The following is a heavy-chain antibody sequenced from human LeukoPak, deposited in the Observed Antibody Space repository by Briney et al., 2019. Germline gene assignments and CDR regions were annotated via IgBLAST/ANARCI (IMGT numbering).Heavy chain of an antibody. V-gene: IGHV4-59*12. CDR2: MDHSGST. D-gene: IGHD1-26*01. CDR3: ARERRSWGLLPATPIATTRHYYYYMDV. Sequence: SETLSLTCTVSGGSISSDCWSWIRQPPGKGLEWIGYMDHSGSTNYNPSLKSRVTISVDTSKNQFSLKLSSVTAADTAVYYCARERRSWGLLPATPIATTRHYYYYMDVWGKGTTVTVSS. CDR1: GGSISSDC. J-gene: IGHJ6*03.